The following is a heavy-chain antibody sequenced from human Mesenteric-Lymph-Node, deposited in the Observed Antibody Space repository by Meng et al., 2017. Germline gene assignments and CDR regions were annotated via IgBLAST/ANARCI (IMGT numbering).Heavy chain of an antibody. Sequence: GESLKISCAASGFTFSLYWMSWVRQAPGKGLEWVANINLDGSEKYYADSVKGRFTISRDNAKNSLYVQVNSLRAEDTAVYYCARTMSYCAGDCNRYFDYWGQGTLVTVPQ. V-gene: IGHV3-7*01. CDR3: ARTMSYCAGDCNRYFDY. D-gene: IGHD2-21*02. CDR1: GFTFSLYW. J-gene: IGHJ4*02. CDR2: INLDGSEK.